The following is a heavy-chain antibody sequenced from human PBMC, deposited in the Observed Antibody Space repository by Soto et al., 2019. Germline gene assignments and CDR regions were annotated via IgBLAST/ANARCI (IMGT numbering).Heavy chain of an antibody. CDR1: GYTFTGYY. V-gene: IGHV1-2*04. CDR2: INPNSGGT. J-gene: IGHJ4*02. Sequence: ASVKVSCKASGYTFTGYYMHWVRQAPGQGLEWMGWINPNSGGTNYAQKFQGWVTMTRDTSISTAYMELSRLRSDDTAVYYCARDRGSRNDYGDPAPHFDYWGQGTLVTVSS. CDR3: ARDRGSRNDYGDPAPHFDY. D-gene: IGHD4-17*01.